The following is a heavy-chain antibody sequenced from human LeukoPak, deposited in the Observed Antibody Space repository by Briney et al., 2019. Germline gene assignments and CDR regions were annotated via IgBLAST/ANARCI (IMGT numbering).Heavy chain of an antibody. CDR2: IRYDGSNK. Sequence: PGGSLRLSCAAPGFTFSSYGMHWVRQAPGKGLEWVAFIRYDGSNKYYADSVKGRFTISRDNSKNTLYLQMNSLRAEDTAVYYCAKDSTKEQQLEYYFDYWGQGTLVTVSS. CDR1: GFTFSSYG. J-gene: IGHJ4*02. D-gene: IGHD6-13*01. CDR3: AKDSTKEQQLEYYFDY. V-gene: IGHV3-30*02.